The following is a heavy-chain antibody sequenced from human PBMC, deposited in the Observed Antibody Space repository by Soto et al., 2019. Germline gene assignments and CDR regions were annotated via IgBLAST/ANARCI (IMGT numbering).Heavy chain of an antibody. CDR3: ARVSGYGVYFDY. D-gene: IGHD5-12*01. Sequence: GGSVRLSCAASGFTFNDYIMSWVRQAPGKGLEWVSSISTSSTYIYYADSLKGRFTISRDNAKNSLFLQMNSLRAEDTAVYYCARVSGYGVYFDYWGQGTLVTVSS. V-gene: IGHV3-21*01. CDR1: GFTFNDYI. J-gene: IGHJ4*02. CDR2: ISTSSTYI.